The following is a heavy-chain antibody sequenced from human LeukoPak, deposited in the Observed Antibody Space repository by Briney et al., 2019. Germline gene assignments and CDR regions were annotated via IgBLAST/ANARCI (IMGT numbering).Heavy chain of an antibody. CDR3: ARRDNSFDS. CDR2: IHHSGVT. CDR1: GGSISSSSYY. V-gene: IGHV4-39*02. J-gene: IGHJ4*02. Sequence: SETLSLTCTVSGGSISSSSYYWGWIRQPPGNGLEWIGSIHHSGVTYSNPSLRSRLTLSVDMSKNHFSLNLSSVTAADTAEYYCARRDNSFDSWGPGTLVTVSS. D-gene: IGHD5-24*01.